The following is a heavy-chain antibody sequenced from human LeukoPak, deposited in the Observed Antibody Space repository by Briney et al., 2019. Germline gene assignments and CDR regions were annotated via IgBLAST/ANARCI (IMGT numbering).Heavy chain of an antibody. CDR2: IYTSGST. D-gene: IGHD3-10*01. V-gene: IGHV4-61*02. CDR3: ARRVSGSYYRPPGAFDI. Sequence: PSETLSLTCTVSGGSISSGSYYWSWIRQPAGKGLEWIGRIYTSGSTNYNPSLKSRVTISVDTSKNQFSLKLSSVTAADTAVYYCARRVSGSYYRPPGAFDIWGQGTMVTVSS. CDR1: GGSISSGSYY. J-gene: IGHJ3*02.